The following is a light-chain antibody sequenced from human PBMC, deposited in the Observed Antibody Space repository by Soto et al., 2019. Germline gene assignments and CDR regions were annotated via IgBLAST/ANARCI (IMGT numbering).Light chain of an antibody. J-gene: IGKJ1*01. CDR1: QSVSSN. CDR2: GES. Sequence: EIVMTQSPATLSVSPGERATLSCRASQSVSSNLAWYQQKPGQAPRLLIYGESTRATGIPARFSGSGSGTQFNLTISSLQSEDIAVYDCQQYNNWPPWTFGQGTKVEIK. V-gene: IGKV3-15*01. CDR3: QQYNNWPPWT.